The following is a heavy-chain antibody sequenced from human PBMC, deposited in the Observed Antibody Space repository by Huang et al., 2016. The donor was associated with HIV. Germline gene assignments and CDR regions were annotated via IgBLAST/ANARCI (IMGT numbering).Heavy chain of an antibody. CDR3: ATKTAGMDI. J-gene: IGHJ6*02. V-gene: IGHV3-7*01. D-gene: IGHD1-7*01. Sequence: VESGGRSVQPGGSIKLSCVGSTFTFGAYWMSWVRQPPGKVLEWGANIKQDESEKYYVDYVKGRFNISRDNARKVLLLEMDDLRVEDTAIYFCATKTAGMDIWGQGTTVTVSS. CDR1: TFTFGAYW. CDR2: IKQDESEK.